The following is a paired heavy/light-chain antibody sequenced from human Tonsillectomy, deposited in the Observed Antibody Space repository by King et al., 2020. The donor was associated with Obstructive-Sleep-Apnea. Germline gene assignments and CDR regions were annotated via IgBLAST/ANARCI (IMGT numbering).Heavy chain of an antibody. CDR3: VRDGDASMGYGFDY. Sequence: QVQLVESGGGVAQPGTSLRLSCAASGFSLRSYAMHWVRQAPGKGLEWVAIIASDGHFKYYADSVQGRFTISRDNSQNTLDLQINSLRVDDTALYYCVRDGDASMGYGFDYWGQGTLVTVSS. J-gene: IGHJ4*02. CDR2: IASDGHFK. CDR1: GFSLRSYA. D-gene: IGHD5-18*01. V-gene: IGHV3-30*04.
Light chain of an antibody. J-gene: IGKJ2*01. CDR3: VQRTHWPPYT. CDR1: QSLVHSDGNTY. Sequence: DVVMTQSPLSLPVTLGQPASISCRSSQSLVHSDGNTYLNWFQQRPGQSPRRLIYKVSNRDSGVPDRFSGSGSDTDFTLTISRVEAEDLGVYYCVQRTHWPPYTFGQGTKLEIK. V-gene: IGKV2-30*02. CDR2: KVS.